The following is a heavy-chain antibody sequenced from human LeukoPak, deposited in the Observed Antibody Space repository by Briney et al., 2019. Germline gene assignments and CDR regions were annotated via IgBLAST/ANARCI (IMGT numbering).Heavy chain of an antibody. J-gene: IGHJ1*01. CDR2: INHSGST. V-gene: IGHV4-34*01. CDR3: ARDTYYDFWSGYYPP. D-gene: IGHD3-3*01. Sequence: SETPSLTCAVYGGSFSGYYWSWIRQPPGKGLEWIGEINHSGSTNYNPSLKSRVTISVDTPKNQFSLKLSSVTAADTAVYYCARDTYYDFWSGYYPPWGQGTLVTVSS. CDR1: GGSFSGYY.